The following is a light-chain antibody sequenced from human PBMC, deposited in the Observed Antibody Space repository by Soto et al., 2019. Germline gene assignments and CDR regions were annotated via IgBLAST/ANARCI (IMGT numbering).Light chain of an antibody. Sequence: EIVLTQSPGTLSLSPGERATLSCRASQSVSSSYLAWYQQKPGQAPRLLIYGASSRPTVIPDRFSGSGSGTDFALTISRLEAEDFAVYYCQQYGSSLLTFEGGTKVDIK. V-gene: IGKV3-20*01. CDR2: GAS. J-gene: IGKJ4*01. CDR3: QQYGSSLLT. CDR1: QSVSSSY.